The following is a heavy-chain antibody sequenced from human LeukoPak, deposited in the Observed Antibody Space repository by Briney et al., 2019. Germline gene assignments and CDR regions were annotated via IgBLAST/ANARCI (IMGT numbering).Heavy chain of an antibody. CDR3: ARGYCTGGSCWYFDH. V-gene: IGHV3-20*04. J-gene: IGHJ4*02. D-gene: IGHD2-15*01. CDR2: INWNGASI. CDR1: GCTFDDYG. Sequence: PGGSLRLSCAASGCTFDDYGMSWVRQAPGKGLEWVAGINWNGASIGYADSVKGRFTISRDSAKKSLYLQMNSLRAEDTALYYCARGYCTGGSCWYFDHWGQGTLVTVPS.